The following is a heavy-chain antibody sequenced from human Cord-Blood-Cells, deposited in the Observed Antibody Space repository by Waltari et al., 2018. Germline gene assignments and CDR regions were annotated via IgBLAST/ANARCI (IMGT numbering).Heavy chain of an antibody. V-gene: IGHV1-3*01. D-gene: IGHD5-12*01. CDR2: INAGNGKT. CDR3: ARGPSRRKDGYNYAFDI. Sequence: QVQLVQSGAEVTKPGASVKVSCKASGYTFTSDAMHWVREAPGRRLEWMGWINAGNGKTKYSQKFQGRVTITRDTSASTAYMELSSLRSEDTAVYYCARGPSRRKDGYNYAFDIWGQGTMVTVSS. J-gene: IGHJ3*02. CDR1: GYTFTSDA.